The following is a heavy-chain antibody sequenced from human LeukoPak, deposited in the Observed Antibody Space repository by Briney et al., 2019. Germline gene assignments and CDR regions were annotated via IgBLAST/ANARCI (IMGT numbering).Heavy chain of an antibody. CDR1: GYSFSSDW. V-gene: IGHV5-51*01. CDR3: TRGCSGGSCSRDAMDV. D-gene: IGHD2-15*01. Sequence: GESLKISCKASGYSFSSDWIAWVRQMPAKGLEWMGIIFPIDSETTYSPSFQGQVTISADKSISTAYLQWSSLKASDTAMYYCTRGCSGGSCSRDAMDVWGQGTMVTVSS. CDR2: IFPIDSET. J-gene: IGHJ6*02.